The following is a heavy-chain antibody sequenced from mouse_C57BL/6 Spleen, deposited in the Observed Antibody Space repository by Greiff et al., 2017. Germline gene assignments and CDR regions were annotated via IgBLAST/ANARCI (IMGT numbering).Heavy chain of an antibody. CDR3: ARHEDDYDYFDY. CDR2: FYPGSGSI. V-gene: IGHV1-62-2*01. CDR1: GYTFTEYT. J-gene: IGHJ2*01. Sequence: VQGVESGAELVKPGASVKLSCKASGYTFTEYTIHWVKQRSGQGLEWIGWFYPGSGSIMYNEKFKDKATLTADKSSSTVYMELSRLTSEDSAVYFCARHEDDYDYFDYWGQGTTLTVSS. D-gene: IGHD2-4*01.